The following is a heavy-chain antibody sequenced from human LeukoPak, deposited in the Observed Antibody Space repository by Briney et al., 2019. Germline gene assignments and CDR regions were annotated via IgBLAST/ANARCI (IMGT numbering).Heavy chain of an antibody. D-gene: IGHD6-19*01. Sequence: GASVKVSCKASGYTFTSYGISWVRQAPEQGLEWMGWISTYNGHTNFAQKVQGRVTMTTDTSTSTAYMGLRSLRSDDTAVYYCARESRWYNSGWYKYYFDYWGQGTLVTVSS. J-gene: IGHJ4*02. CDR3: ARESRWYNSGWYKYYFDY. CDR1: GYTFTSYG. CDR2: ISTYNGHT. V-gene: IGHV1-18*01.